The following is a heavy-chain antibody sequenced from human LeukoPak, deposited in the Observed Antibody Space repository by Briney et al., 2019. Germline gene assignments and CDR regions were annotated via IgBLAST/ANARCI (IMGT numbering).Heavy chain of an antibody. D-gene: IGHD3-9*01. CDR1: GFTFDDYA. CDR3: AKSRLYYDILTGYFDY. CDR2: ISWNSGSI. Sequence: GRSLRLSCAASGFTFDDYAMHWVRQAPGKGLEWVSGISWNSGSIGYADSVKGRFTISRDNSKNTLYLQMNSLRAEDTAVYYCAKSRLYYDILTGYFDYWGQGTLVTVSS. J-gene: IGHJ4*02. V-gene: IGHV3-9*01.